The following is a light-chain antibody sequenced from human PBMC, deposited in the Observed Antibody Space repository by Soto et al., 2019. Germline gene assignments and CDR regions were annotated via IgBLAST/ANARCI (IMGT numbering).Light chain of an antibody. CDR2: GAS. CDR1: QSVSSSY. CDR3: QQYGSSASIT. J-gene: IGKJ5*01. Sequence: EIVLTQSPGTLSLSPGERATLSSRASQSVSSSYLGWYQQKPGQAPRLLVYGASSRATGIPDRFSGSESGTDFTLTISRLEPEDFAMYYCQQYGSSASITFGQGTRLEIK. V-gene: IGKV3-20*01.